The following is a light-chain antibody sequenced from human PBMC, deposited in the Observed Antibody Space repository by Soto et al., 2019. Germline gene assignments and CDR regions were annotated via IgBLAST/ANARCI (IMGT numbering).Light chain of an antibody. J-gene: IGLJ2*01. CDR1: SDDVGAYKY. V-gene: IGLV2-14*01. CDR2: EAT. Sequence: QSALTQPASVSGSPGQSITISCAGTSDDVGAYKYVSWYQQHPGKAPQLLIYEATNRPSGISDRFSGFKSANTAYLTISGVQPEDEADYHCSSYTTIKTVVFGGGTKVTVL. CDR3: SSYTTIKTVV.